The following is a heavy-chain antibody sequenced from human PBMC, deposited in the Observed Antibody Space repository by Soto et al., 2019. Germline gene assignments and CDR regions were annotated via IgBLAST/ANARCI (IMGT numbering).Heavy chain of an antibody. CDR1: GYTFTNSG. J-gene: IGHJ3*02. Sequence: ASVKVSCKASGYTFTNSGFSWVRQAPGQGLEWVGWIRVNNGDTHYAQKLQGRVTMTTDTSTSTAFMELRSLRSDDTAVYYCARRPVAGLDAFDIWGQGTMVTVSS. CDR3: ARRPVAGLDAFDI. CDR2: IRVNNGDT. D-gene: IGHD6-19*01. V-gene: IGHV1-18*01.